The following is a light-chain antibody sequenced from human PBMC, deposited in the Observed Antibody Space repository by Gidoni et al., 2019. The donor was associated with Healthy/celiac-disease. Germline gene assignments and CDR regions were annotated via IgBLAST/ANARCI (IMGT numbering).Light chain of an antibody. CDR2: GAS. CDR3: QQYNNWPLT. J-gene: IGKJ4*01. V-gene: IGKV3-15*01. Sequence: PATLSVSPGERATLSCRASQSVSSNLAWYQQKPGQAPRLLIYGASTRATGIPARFSGSGSGTEFTLTISSLQSEDFAVYYCQQYNNWPLTFGGGTKVEIK. CDR1: QSVSSN.